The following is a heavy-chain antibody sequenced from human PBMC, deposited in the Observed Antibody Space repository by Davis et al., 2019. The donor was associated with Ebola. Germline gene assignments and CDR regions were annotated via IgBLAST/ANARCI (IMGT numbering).Heavy chain of an antibody. Sequence: GESLKISCAASGFTFSSYSMNWVRQAPGKGLEWVSFITSSSNTIYYADSVKGRFTISRDNAKGSLYLQMNSLSDEDTAVYYCVTPFSSSPSHWGQGTLVTVSS. V-gene: IGHV3-48*02. D-gene: IGHD6-6*01. CDR1: GFTFSSYS. J-gene: IGHJ4*02. CDR3: VTPFSSSPSH. CDR2: ITSSSNTI.